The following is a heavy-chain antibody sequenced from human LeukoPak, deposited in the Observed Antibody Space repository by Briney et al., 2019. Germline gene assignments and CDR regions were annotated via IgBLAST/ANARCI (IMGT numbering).Heavy chain of an antibody. V-gene: IGHV3-9*01. CDR3: AKMGSSGWYDPLYYFDY. J-gene: IGHJ4*02. CDR2: ISWNSGSI. Sequence: PGGSLRLSCAASGFTFDDYAMHWVRQAPGKGLEWVSGISWNSGSIGYADSVKGRFTISRDNSKNTLYLQMNSLRAEDTAVYYCAKMGSSGWYDPLYYFDYWGQGTLVTVSS. D-gene: IGHD6-19*01. CDR1: GFTFDDYA.